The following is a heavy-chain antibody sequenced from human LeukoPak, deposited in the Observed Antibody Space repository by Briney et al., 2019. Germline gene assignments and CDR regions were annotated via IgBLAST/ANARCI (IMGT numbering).Heavy chain of an antibody. CDR2: ISYNGSNK. Sequence: GRSLRLSCAASGFTFSSYGMHWVRQAPGKGLEWVAVISYNGSNKYYADSVKGRFTISRDNSKNTLYLQMNSLRAEDTAVYYCAKTPGYGSGSYYEPNYFDYWGQGTLVTVSS. CDR1: GFTFSSYG. V-gene: IGHV3-30*18. D-gene: IGHD3-10*01. J-gene: IGHJ4*02. CDR3: AKTPGYGSGSYYEPNYFDY.